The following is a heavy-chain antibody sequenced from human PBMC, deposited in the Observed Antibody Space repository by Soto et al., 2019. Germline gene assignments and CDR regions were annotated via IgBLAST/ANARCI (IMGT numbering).Heavy chain of an antibody. CDR1: GGSISSYY. V-gene: IGHV4-59*01. CDR3: ARYPLGWALNFAS. D-gene: IGHD1-1*01. J-gene: IGHJ2*01. Sequence: SETLSLTCTVSGGSISSYYWSWIRQPPGKGLEWVVYIYYSGSTNYNPSLKSRVTISVDTPKNRFSLKLSSVTAADTAVYYCARYPLGWALNFASGGRGPRVPAPS. CDR2: IYYSGST.